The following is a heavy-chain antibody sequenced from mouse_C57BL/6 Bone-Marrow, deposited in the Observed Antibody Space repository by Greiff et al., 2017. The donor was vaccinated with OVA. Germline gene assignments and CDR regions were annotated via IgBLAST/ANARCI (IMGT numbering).Heavy chain of an antibody. J-gene: IGHJ3*01. CDR1: GYSITSGYY. Sequence: EVQLQESGPGLVKPSQSLSLTCSVTGYSITSGYYWHWIRQFPGNKLEWMGYISYDGSNNYNPSLKNRISITRDTSKNQFFLKLNSVTTEDTATYYCARSYYSNLFAYWGQGTLVTVSA. D-gene: IGHD2-5*01. CDR2: ISYDGSN. CDR3: ARSYYSNLFAY. V-gene: IGHV3-6*01.